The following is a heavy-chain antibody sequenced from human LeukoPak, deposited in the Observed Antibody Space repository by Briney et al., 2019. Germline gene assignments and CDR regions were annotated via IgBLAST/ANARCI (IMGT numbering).Heavy chain of an antibody. J-gene: IGHJ4*02. Sequence: GGSLRLSCAASGFTFSSYSMNWVRQAPGKGLEWVSSISSSSSYIYYADSVRGRFTISRDNAKNSLYLQMNSLRDEDTAVYYCARDHNWGFDYWGQGTLVAVSS. D-gene: IGHD7-27*01. CDR1: GFTFSSYS. V-gene: IGHV3-21*01. CDR3: ARDHNWGFDY. CDR2: ISSSSSYI.